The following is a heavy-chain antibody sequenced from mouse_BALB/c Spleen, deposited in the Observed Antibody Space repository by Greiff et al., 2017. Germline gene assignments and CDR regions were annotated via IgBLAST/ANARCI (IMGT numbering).Heavy chain of an antibody. Sequence: QVQLQQSGAELARPGASVKLSCKASGYTFTSYWMQWVKQRPGQGLEWIGAIYPGDGDTRYTQKFKGKATLTADKSSSTAYMQLSSLTSEDSAVYFCARWNYRYAMDYWGQGTSVTVSS. D-gene: IGHD2-14*01. CDR1: GYTFTSYW. CDR3: ARWNYRYAMDY. V-gene: IGHV1-87*01. CDR2: IYPGDGDT. J-gene: IGHJ4*01.